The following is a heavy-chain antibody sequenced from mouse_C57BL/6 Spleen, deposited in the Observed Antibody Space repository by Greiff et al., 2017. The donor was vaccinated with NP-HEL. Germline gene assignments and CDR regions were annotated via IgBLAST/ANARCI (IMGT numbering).Heavy chain of an antibody. Sequence: VQLQQPGAELVMPGASVKLSCKASGYTFTSYWMHWVKQRPGQGLEWIGEIDPSDSYTNYNQKFKGKSTLTVDKSSSTAYMQLSSLTSEDSAVYYCARGDYDTGFAYWGQGTLVTVSA. D-gene: IGHD2-4*01. V-gene: IGHV1-69*01. CDR1: GYTFTSYW. CDR2: IDPSDSYT. CDR3: ARGDYDTGFAY. J-gene: IGHJ3*01.